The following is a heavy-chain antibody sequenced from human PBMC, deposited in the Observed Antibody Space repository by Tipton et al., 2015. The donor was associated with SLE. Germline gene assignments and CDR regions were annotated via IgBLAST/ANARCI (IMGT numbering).Heavy chain of an antibody. CDR3: AREERNGHLNYLDF. CDR2: IYYSGST. J-gene: IGHJ4*02. Sequence: GLVKPSETLSLTCTVSGGSISSHYWSWIRQPPGKGLEWIGYIYYSGSTNYNPSLKSRVTISVDTSRNHFSLKLSSVTAADTAVYFCAREERNGHLNYLDFWGQGTLVPVSS. CDR1: GGSISSHY. D-gene: IGHD2-8*01. V-gene: IGHV4-59*11.